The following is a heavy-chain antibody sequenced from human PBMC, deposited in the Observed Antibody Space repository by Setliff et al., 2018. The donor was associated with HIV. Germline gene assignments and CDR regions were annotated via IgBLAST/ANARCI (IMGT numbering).Heavy chain of an antibody. CDR1: DSTFGNYS. CDR3: ARYGRYYDSRHQWGFDI. J-gene: IGHJ6*02. Sequence: SLNISCASADSTFGNYSLSGVRQAPGRCLELVSYISSGGAIYYADTVKGRFTISRDNAKNSLYMQMDSLRAEDTGLYYCARYGRYYDSRHQWGFDIWGQGTTVTVSS. V-gene: IGHV3-48*01. CDR2: ISSGGAI. D-gene: IGHD3-22*01.